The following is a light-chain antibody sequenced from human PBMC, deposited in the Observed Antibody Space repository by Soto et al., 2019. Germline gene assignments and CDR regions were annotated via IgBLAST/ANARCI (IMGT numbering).Light chain of an antibody. CDR3: QQRSDSIT. CDR1: HSVTTH. J-gene: IGKJ5*01. V-gene: IGKV3-11*01. CDR2: DAS. Sequence: EIVLTQSPATLSFSPGERAILSFWASHSVTTHLAWFQQRPGQTPRLLIYDASTRAPGIPARFSGRGSGADFTLTISSLEPEDFAVYYCQQRSDSITFGQGTRLEI.